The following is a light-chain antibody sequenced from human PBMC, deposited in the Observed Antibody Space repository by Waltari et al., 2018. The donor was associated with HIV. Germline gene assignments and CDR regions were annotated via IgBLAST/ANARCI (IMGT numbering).Light chain of an antibody. CDR1: SSHFGRYNL. V-gene: IGLV2-23*01. CDR3: CSYAGSSTLEV. CDR2: EGS. Sequence: QSALTQPAAVSGSPGQSITISCTGTSSHFGRYNLVSWYQQHQGKAPKLMIYEGSKRPSGVSNRFSGSKSGNTASLTISGLQAEDEADYYCCSYAGSSTLEVFGGGTKLTVL. J-gene: IGLJ2*01.